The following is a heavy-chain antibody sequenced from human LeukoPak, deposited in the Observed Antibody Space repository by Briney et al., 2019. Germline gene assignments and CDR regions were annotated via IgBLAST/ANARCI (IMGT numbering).Heavy chain of an antibody. CDR2: ILSDGSKE. V-gene: IGHV3-33*06. D-gene: IGHD3-16*01. CDR3: VKEGEAGNAPYSWFDP. J-gene: IGHJ5*02. Sequence: PGGSLRLSCAASGFTFSSYGMHWVRQAPGKGLEWVAVILSDGSKEFYTDSVKGRFTISRDNSKNTLYLQMNSLRAEDTAVYYCVKEGEAGNAPYSWFDPWGQGTLVTVSS. CDR1: GFTFSSYG.